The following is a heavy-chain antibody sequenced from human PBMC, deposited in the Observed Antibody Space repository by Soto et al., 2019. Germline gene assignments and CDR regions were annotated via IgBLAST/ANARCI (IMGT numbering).Heavy chain of an antibody. CDR1: GGTFSSYA. J-gene: IGHJ4*02. CDR2: IIPIFGTA. Sequence: QVQLVQSGAEVKKPGSSVKVSCKASGGTFSSYAISWVRQAPGQGLEWMGGIIPIFGTANYAEKFQGRVTITADESTSTACMELSSLGSEDTAVYYCARVSYDYVWGSYRYRLGDYWCQGTLVSVSS. V-gene: IGHV1-69*01. D-gene: IGHD3-16*02. CDR3: ARVSYDYVWGSYRYRLGDY.